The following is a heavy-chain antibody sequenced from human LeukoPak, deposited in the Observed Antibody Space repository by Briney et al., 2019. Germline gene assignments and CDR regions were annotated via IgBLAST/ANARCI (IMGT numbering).Heavy chain of an antibody. Sequence: SETLSLTCTVSGGSISSYYWSWIRQPAGKGLEWIGRIYTSGSTNYNPSLKSRVTMSVDTSKNQFSPKLSSVTAADTAVYYCARTNIVVVPAASMDYYYYYMDVWGKGTTVTISS. CDR3: ARTNIVVVPAASMDYYYYYMDV. CDR1: GGSISSYY. D-gene: IGHD2-2*01. CDR2: IYTSGST. V-gene: IGHV4-4*07. J-gene: IGHJ6*03.